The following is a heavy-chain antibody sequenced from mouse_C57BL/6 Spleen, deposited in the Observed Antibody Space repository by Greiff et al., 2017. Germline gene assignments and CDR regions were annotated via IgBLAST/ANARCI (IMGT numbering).Heavy chain of an antibody. CDR3: ASSPLTTVVATDY. CDR2: IDPEDGET. D-gene: IGHD1-1*01. J-gene: IGHJ2*01. CDR1: GFNIKDYY. V-gene: IGHV14-2*01. Sequence: VQLQQSGAELVKPGASVKLSCTASGFNIKDYYMHWVKQRTEQGLEWIGRIDPEDGETKYAPKFQGKATITEDTSSNTAYLQRSSLTSEDTAVYYCASSPLTTVVATDYWGQGTTLTVSS.